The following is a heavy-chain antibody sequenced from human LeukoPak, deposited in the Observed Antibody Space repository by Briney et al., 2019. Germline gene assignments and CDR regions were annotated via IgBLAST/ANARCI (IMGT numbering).Heavy chain of an antibody. D-gene: IGHD1-26*01. J-gene: IGHJ3*02. CDR1: GYTFTGYY. CDR3: ARTKIVGATSDAFDI. V-gene: IGHV1-2*02. CDR2: INPNSGGT. Sequence: ASVKVSCKASGYTFTGYYMHWVRQAPGQGLEWMGWINPNSGGTNYAQKFQGRVTMTRDTSISTAYMELNRLRSDDTAVYYCARTKIVGATSDAFDIWGQGTMVTVSS.